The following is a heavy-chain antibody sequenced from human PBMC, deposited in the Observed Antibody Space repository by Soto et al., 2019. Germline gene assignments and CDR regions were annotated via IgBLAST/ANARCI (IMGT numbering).Heavy chain of an antibody. D-gene: IGHD2-2*01. Sequence: SETLSLTCTVSGGSISSYSWSWIRQPPGKGLEWVGYIYHSGSTYYNPSLRSRVTISVDRSKNQFSLKLSSVTAADTAVYYCARVPDRWGQGTLVTVSS. CDR2: IYHSGST. CDR3: ARVPDR. CDR1: GGSISSYS. J-gene: IGHJ5*02. V-gene: IGHV4-30-2*01.